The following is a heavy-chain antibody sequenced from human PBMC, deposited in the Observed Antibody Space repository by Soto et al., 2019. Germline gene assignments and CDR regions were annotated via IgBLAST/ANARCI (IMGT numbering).Heavy chain of an antibody. V-gene: IGHV3-30*18. CDR1: EVTFSSCG. D-gene: IGHD6-19*01. CDR3: AKDRYLAGTTLPDY. J-gene: IGHJ4*02. Sequence: AGGSLRLSCGSSEVTFSSCGMHWVREAPGKWLEWGAVISYDGSNKYYADSVKGRFTISRDNSKNTLYLQMNSLRAEDTAVYYCAKDRYLAGTTLPDYWGQGTLVTVSS. CDR2: ISYDGSNK.